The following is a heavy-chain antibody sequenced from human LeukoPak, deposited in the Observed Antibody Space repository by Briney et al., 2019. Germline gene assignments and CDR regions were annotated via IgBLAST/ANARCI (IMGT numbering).Heavy chain of an antibody. CDR3: AKNKGVPAALPFDP. D-gene: IGHD2-2*01. J-gene: IGHJ5*02. CDR1: GFTFSNYA. V-gene: IGHV3-23*01. CDR2: ISGSGVST. Sequence: GGSLRLSCAASGFTFSNYAMSWVRQAPGKGLEWVSTISGSGVSTYYADSVTGRFTISRDNSKNTLYLQMNSLRAEDTAVYYCAKNKGVPAALPFDPWGQGTLVTVSS.